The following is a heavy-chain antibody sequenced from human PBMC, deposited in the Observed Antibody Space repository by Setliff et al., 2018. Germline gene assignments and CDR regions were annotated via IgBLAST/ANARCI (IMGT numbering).Heavy chain of an antibody. Sequence: GGSLRLSCAASGFTFSSYSMNWVRQAPGKGLEWVSSISSSSSYIYYADSVKGRFTISRDNAGRSVFLQMDRLRAEDTAVYYCTRVSADYHGSGSLDFWGQGTLVTVSS. D-gene: IGHD3-10*01. CDR2: ISSSSSYI. J-gene: IGHJ4*02. V-gene: IGHV3-21*04. CDR3: TRVSADYHGSGSLDF. CDR1: GFTFSSYS.